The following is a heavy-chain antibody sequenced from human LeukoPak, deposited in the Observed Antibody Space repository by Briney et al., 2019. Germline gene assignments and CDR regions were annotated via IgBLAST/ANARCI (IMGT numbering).Heavy chain of an antibody. D-gene: IGHD4-17*01. J-gene: IGHJ5*02. CDR3: AREIEEYGDYQRGNWFDP. CDR2: IYYSGST. V-gene: IGHV4-61*01. Sequence: SETLSLTRTVSGGSVSSGSYYWSWIRQPPGKGLEWIGYIYYSGSTNYNPSLKSRVTISVDTSKNQFSLKLSSVTAADTAVYYCAREIEEYGDYQRGNWFDPWGQGTLVTVSS. CDR1: GGSVSSGSYY.